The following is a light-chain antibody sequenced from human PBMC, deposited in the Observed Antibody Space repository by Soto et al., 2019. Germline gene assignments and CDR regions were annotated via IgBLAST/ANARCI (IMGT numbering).Light chain of an antibody. Sequence: QSVLTHPPSASGTPGQRVTISCSGSSSNIGSNTVNWYQQLPGTAPKLLIYSNNLRPSGVPDRFSGSKSATSASLAISGLQSEDEADYYCAAWDDSLNGLVFGGGTKLTVL. J-gene: IGLJ2*01. V-gene: IGLV1-44*01. CDR3: AAWDDSLNGLV. CDR1: SSNIGSNT. CDR2: SNN.